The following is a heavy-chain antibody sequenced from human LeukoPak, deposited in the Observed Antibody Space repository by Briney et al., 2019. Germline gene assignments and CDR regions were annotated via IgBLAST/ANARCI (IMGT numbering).Heavy chain of an antibody. V-gene: IGHV3-21*01. Sequence: GGSLGLSCAASGFTFSSYRMTWVRQAPGKGLEWVSSISSSSSYIYYADSVKGRFTISRDNAKNSLYLQMNSLRAEDTAVYYCARGGGWYFVYWGQGTLVTVSS. CDR3: ARGGGWYFVY. D-gene: IGHD6-19*01. CDR2: ISSSSSYI. CDR1: GFTFSSYR. J-gene: IGHJ4*02.